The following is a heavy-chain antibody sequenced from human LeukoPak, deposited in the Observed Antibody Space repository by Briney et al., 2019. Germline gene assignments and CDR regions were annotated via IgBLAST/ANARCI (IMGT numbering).Heavy chain of an antibody. D-gene: IGHD2-2*01. J-gene: IGHJ5*02. Sequence: SETLSLTCTVSGGSISSYYWSWIRQPPGKGLEWIGYIYYSGSTNYNPSLKSRVTISVDTSKNQFSLKLSSVTAADTAVYYCAGAHAAMSWFDPWGQGTLVTASS. CDR1: GGSISSYY. CDR2: IYYSGST. V-gene: IGHV4-59*01. CDR3: AGAHAAMSWFDP.